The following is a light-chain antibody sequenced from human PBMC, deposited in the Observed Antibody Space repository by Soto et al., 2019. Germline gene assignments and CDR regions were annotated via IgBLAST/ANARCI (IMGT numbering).Light chain of an antibody. V-gene: IGKV3-11*01. J-gene: IGKJ4*01. CDR1: QNIRNF. Sequence: DIVLTQSPATLSLSPGNTATLSCRANQNIRNFLAWYQQKPGQAPRLLIYDTYNRATGVPARFSGSGSGTEFTLTISSLEPEDFAVYYCHQRSNWPLTFGGGTKVEIK. CDR2: DTY. CDR3: HQRSNWPLT.